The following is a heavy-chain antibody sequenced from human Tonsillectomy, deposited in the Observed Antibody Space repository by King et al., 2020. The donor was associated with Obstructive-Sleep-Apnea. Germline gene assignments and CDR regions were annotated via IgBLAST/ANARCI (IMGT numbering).Heavy chain of an antibody. CDR1: GFTFSSYA. Sequence: VQLVESGGGVVQPGRSLRLSCAASGFTFSSYAMHWVRQAPGKGLEWVAVISYDGSNKYYPDSVKGRFTISRDNSKNTLYLQMNSLRAEDTAVYYCARDDKLLLISYYFDYWGQGTLVTVSS. D-gene: IGHD1-26*01. V-gene: IGHV3-30-3*01. CDR3: ARDDKLLLISYYFDY. J-gene: IGHJ4*02. CDR2: ISYDGSNK.